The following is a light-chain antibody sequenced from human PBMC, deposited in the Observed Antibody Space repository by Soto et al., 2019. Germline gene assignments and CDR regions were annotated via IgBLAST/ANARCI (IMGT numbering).Light chain of an antibody. CDR2: AAS. V-gene: IGKV1-12*01. J-gene: IGKJ4*01. CDR3: QQGASFPRT. Sequence: DLQMTQSPSCVSESVGDTFAITCRASQAVSTWLDWYQQKPGGAPKLLIYAASTLQSGVPSRFRGSGYGTDLTLTIRSMQTEDFETYYCQQGASFPRTFGGGTKVDIK. CDR1: QAVSTW.